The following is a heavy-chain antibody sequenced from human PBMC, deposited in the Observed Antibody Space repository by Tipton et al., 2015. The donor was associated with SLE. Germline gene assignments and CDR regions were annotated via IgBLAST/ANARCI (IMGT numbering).Heavy chain of an antibody. CDR2: IYTSGST. CDR3: ARGVHQLGRFDY. V-gene: IGHV4-61*02. J-gene: IGHJ4*02. CDR1: GASISSGPYF. D-gene: IGHD6-13*01. Sequence: TLSLTCSVSGASISSGPYFWSWIRQPAGKGLEWIGRIYTSGSTNYNPSLKSRVTMSVDTSNNQFSLKLSAVTAADTAVYYCARGVHQLGRFDYWGRGTLVTVSS.